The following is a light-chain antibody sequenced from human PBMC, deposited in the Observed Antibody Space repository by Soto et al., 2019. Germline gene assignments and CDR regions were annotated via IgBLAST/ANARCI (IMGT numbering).Light chain of an antibody. CDR2: GAS. Sequence: EIVLTQSPGTLSLSPGERATLSCRASQSVSSSYLAWYQQKPGQAPRLLIFGASSRATGIRDRFSGSGSGTDFTLTISRLEPEDFAVYYCQQYGSSSITFGQGTRLEIK. CDR3: QQYGSSSIT. J-gene: IGKJ5*01. V-gene: IGKV3-20*01. CDR1: QSVSSSY.